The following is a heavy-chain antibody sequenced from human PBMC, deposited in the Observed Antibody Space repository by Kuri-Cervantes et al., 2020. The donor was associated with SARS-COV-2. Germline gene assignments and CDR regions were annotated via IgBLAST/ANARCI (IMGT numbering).Heavy chain of an antibody. CDR2: ISAYNGNT. CDR3: ARDQDPIRFLAGYDY. Sequence: ASVKVSCKASGYTFTSYGISWVRQAPGQGLEWMGWISAYNGNTNYAQKLQGRVTMTTDTSTSTAYMELRSLRSDDTAVYYCARDQDPIRFLAGYDYWGQGTLVTVSS. D-gene: IGHD3-3*01. CDR1: GYTFTSYG. V-gene: IGHV1-18*01. J-gene: IGHJ4*02.